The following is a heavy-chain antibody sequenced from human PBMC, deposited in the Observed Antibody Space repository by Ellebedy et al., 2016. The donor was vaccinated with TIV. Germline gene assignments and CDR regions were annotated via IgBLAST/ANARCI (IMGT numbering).Heavy chain of an antibody. CDR3: ARALMPGYSYGKIDY. CDR2: ITGSGGST. CDR1: GFTFSSYA. J-gene: IGHJ4*02. Sequence: GESLKIPCAASGFTFSSYAVNWVRQAPGKGLEWISSITGSGGSTYYADSVKGRFTISRDNSKNTLYLQMNSLRAEDTAVYYCARALMPGYSYGKIDYWGQGTQVTVSS. D-gene: IGHD5-18*01. V-gene: IGHV3-23*01.